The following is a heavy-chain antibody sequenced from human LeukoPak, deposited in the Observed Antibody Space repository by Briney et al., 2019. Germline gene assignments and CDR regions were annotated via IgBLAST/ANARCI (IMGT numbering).Heavy chain of an antibody. CDR3: ATSLGNNYYGSGSIDY. D-gene: IGHD3-10*01. CDR2: INPSGGST. Sequence: ASVKVSCKASGYTFTSYYMHWVRQTPGQGLEWMGIINPSGGSTSYAQKFQGRVTMTRDTSTSTVYMELSSLRSEDTAVYYCATSLGNNYYGSGSIDYWGQGTLVTVSS. CDR1: GYTFTSYY. J-gene: IGHJ4*02. V-gene: IGHV1-46*01.